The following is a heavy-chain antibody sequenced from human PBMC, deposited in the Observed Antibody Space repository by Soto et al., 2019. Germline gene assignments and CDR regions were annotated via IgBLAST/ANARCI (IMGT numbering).Heavy chain of an antibody. J-gene: IGHJ4*02. V-gene: IGHV4-31*03. D-gene: IGHD3-16*01. Sequence: PSETLSLTCTVSGGSISSGGYYWSWIRQHPGKGLEWIGYIYYSGSTYYNPSLKSRVTISVDTSKNQFSLKLSSVTAADTAVYYCARDERTFGFDYWGQGTLVTVSS. CDR1: GGSISSGGYY. CDR2: IYYSGST. CDR3: ARDERTFGFDY.